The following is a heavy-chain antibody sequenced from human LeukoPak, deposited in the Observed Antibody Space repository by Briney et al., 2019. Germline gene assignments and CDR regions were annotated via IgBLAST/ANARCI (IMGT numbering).Heavy chain of an antibody. J-gene: IGHJ4*02. CDR1: GFPFSSYC. D-gene: IGHD1-1*01. Sequence: GGSLRLSCVASGFPFSSYCMTWVRQAPGKGLEWVANIKQDGSKKSYVGPVKGRFTISRDNAKHSLYLQMNSVRAEDTAISYCTRVGYIDEGIDYWGQGTLVTVSS. CDR3: TRVGYIDEGIDY. CDR2: IKQDGSKK. V-gene: IGHV3-7*04.